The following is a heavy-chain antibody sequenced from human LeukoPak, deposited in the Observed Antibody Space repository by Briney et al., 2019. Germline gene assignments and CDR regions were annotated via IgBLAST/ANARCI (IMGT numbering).Heavy chain of an antibody. D-gene: IGHD3-3*01. CDR1: GGTFSSYA. J-gene: IGHJ5*02. V-gene: IGHV1-69*05. CDR2: IIPIFGTA. Sequence: SVKVSCKASGGTFSSYAISWVRQAPGQGLEWMGGIIPIFGTANYAQKFQGRVTITTDESTSTAYMELSSLRSEDTAVYYCARSDSYFWSGYYWRINWFDPWGQGTLVTISS. CDR3: ARSDSYFWSGYYWRINWFDP.